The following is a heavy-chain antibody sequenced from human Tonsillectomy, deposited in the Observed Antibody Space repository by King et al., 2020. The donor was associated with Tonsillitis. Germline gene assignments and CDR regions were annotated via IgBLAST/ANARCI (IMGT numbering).Heavy chain of an antibody. V-gene: IGHV1-2*02. CDR2: INPNSGDT. J-gene: IGHJ1*01. CDR3: ARGITKIILVPTVYFQV. Sequence: QLVQSGDEVKKPGASVKVSCKASVDTFSGYYIHWVRQAPGQGLEWMGWINPNSGDTNYAQKFHGRVTMTRDTSICIVYMELTSLRSDDTAVYYGARGITKIILVPTVYFQVWGQVTQVTVTS. CDR1: VDTFSGYY. D-gene: IGHD3-22*01.